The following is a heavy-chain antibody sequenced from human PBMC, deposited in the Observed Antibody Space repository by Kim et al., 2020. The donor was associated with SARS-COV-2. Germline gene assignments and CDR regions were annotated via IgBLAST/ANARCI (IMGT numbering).Heavy chain of an antibody. J-gene: IGHJ6*02. V-gene: IGHV3-21*01. CDR1: GFTFSSYS. CDR3: ARDQLTLKPHYDTSLTYGMDV. D-gene: IGHD3-9*01. Sequence: GGSLRLSCAASGFTFSSYSMNWVRQAPGKGLEWVSSISSSSSYIYYADSVKGRFTISRDNAKNSLYLQMNSLRAEDTAVYYCARDQLTLKPHYDTSLTYGMDVWGQGTTVTVSS. CDR2: ISSSSSYI.